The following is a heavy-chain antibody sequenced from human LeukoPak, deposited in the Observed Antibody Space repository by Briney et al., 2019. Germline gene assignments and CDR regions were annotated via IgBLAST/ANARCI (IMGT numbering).Heavy chain of an antibody. J-gene: IGHJ4*02. CDR3: ARDYYGSGTSPFDY. Sequence: GGSLRLSCAASGFTFNNYAMSWVRQAPGGGLEWVSSISGSGSSTSCADCVKGRFTICRDNDKNSLYLQMNSLRAEDTAVYYCARDYYGSGTSPFDYWGQGTLVTVSS. CDR1: GFTFNNYA. D-gene: IGHD3-10*01. CDR2: ISGSGSST. V-gene: IGHV3-23*01.